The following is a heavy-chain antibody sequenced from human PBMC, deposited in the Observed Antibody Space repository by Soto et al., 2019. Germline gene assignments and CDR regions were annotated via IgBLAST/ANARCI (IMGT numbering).Heavy chain of an antibody. D-gene: IGHD3-10*01. CDR1: GFTFSSYG. V-gene: IGHV3-33*01. CDR2: IWYDGSNK. J-gene: IGHJ3*02. CDR3: ARDSQYYYGSGSYAFDI. Sequence: GGSLRLSCAASGFTFSSYGMHWVRQAPGKGLEWVAVIWYDGSNKYYADSVKGRFTISRDNSKNTLYLQMNSLRAEDTAVYYCARDSQYYYGSGSYAFDIWGQGTMVTVSS.